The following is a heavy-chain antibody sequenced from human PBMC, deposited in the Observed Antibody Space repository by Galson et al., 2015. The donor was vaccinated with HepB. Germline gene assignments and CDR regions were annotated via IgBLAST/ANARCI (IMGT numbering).Heavy chain of an antibody. CDR3: ARDYYDSSGYYSYAFDI. Sequence: CAISGDSVSSNSATWNWIRQSPSRGLEWLGRTYYRSKWYNDYALSVKSRITTNPDTSKNQFSLQLNSVTPEDTAVYYCARDYYDSSGYYSYAFDIWGQGTMVTVSS. D-gene: IGHD3-22*01. CDR1: GDSVSSNSAT. J-gene: IGHJ3*02. V-gene: IGHV6-1*01. CDR2: TYYRSKWYN.